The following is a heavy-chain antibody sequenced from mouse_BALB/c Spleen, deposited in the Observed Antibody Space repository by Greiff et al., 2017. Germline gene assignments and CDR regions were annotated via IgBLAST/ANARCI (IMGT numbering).Heavy chain of an antibody. CDR1: GFSLTSYG. Sequence: VMLVESGPGLVAPSQSLSITCTVSGFSLTSYGVHWVRQPPGKGLEWLGVIWAGGSTNYNSALMSRLSISKDNSKSQVFLKMNSLQTDDTAMYYCARGGDYGYDWDAMDYWGQGTSVTVSS. J-gene: IGHJ4*01. D-gene: IGHD2-2*01. V-gene: IGHV2-9*02. CDR2: IWAGGST. CDR3: ARGGDYGYDWDAMDY.